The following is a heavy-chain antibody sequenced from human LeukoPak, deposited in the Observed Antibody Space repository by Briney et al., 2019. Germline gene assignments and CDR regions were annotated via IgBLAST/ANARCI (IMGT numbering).Heavy chain of an antibody. J-gene: IGHJ4*02. D-gene: IGHD2-15*01. CDR1: GDSISTSSYY. Sequence: SETLSLTCSVSGDSISTSSYYWGWIRQPPGKGLEWIGTIYYSGSTYYNPSLKSRVTISVDTSKNQFSLKLSSVTAADTAVYYCARPGDHLRITPFDYWGQGTLVTVSS. CDR3: ARPGDHLRITPFDY. CDR2: IYYSGST. V-gene: IGHV4-39*01.